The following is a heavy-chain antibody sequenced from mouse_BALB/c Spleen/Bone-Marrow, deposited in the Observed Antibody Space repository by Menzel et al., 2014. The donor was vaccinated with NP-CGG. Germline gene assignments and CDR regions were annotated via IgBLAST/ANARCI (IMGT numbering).Heavy chain of an antibody. V-gene: IGHV1S135*01. D-gene: IGHD2-14*01. Sequence: EVKLMESGPELVKPGASVKVSCKASGYAFTNYNMNWVKQSHGKRLEWIGYIDTYSGGTNYNHKFRGKATLTVAKSSSTAYMHLNSLTSEYSAVYYCSRGVLAYFDYWGQGTTLTVSS. CDR3: SRGVLAYFDY. J-gene: IGHJ2*01. CDR2: IDTYSGGT. CDR1: GYAFTNYN.